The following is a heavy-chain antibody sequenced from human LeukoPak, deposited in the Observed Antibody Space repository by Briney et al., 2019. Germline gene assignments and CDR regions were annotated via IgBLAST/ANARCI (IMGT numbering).Heavy chain of an antibody. J-gene: IGHJ3*02. Sequence: GGSLRLSCAASGFTFDCCGMHWVRQAPGKGLEWVAFIRNVGNDKYYADSVKGRFFISRDNSKNTLYLQMNSLRAEDTAVYYCASSSSWKDAFDIWGQGTMVTVSS. V-gene: IGHV3-30*02. CDR2: IRNVGNDK. CDR3: ASSSSWKDAFDI. D-gene: IGHD6-13*01. CDR1: GFTFDCCG.